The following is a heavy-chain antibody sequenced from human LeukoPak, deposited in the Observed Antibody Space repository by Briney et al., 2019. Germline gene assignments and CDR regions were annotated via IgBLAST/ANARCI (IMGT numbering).Heavy chain of an antibody. CDR2: IWYDGCKK. CDR1: GFTFSSYG. J-gene: IGHJ3*02. Sequence: GRSLRLSCAASGFTFSSYGMHWVRQAPGKGLEWVAVIWYDGCKKYYADSVKGRFTISRDNSKNTLYLQMNSLRAEDTAVYYCAKPHYYDSGGSYIAGAFDIWGQGTMVTVSS. V-gene: IGHV3-33*06. CDR3: AKPHYYDSGGSYIAGAFDI. D-gene: IGHD3-22*01.